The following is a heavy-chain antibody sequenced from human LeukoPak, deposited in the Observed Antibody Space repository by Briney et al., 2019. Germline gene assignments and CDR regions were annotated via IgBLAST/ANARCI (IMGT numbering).Heavy chain of an antibody. D-gene: IGHD3-10*01. CDR1: GFTFSSYA. J-gene: IGHJ4*02. CDR3: AKLPRGSGSYYAFDY. Sequence: GGPLRLSCAASGFTFSSYAMSWVRQAPGKGLEWVSAISGRGGSTYYADSVKGRFTISRDNSKNTLYLQMNSLRAEDTAVYYCAKLPRGSGSYYAFDYWGQGTLVTVSS. CDR2: ISGRGGST. V-gene: IGHV3-23*01.